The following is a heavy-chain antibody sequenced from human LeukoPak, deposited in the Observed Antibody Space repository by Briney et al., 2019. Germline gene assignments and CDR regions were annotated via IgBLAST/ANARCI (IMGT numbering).Heavy chain of an antibody. V-gene: IGHV4-34*01. CDR3: ARGLFDMNTIRPFPFDL. J-gene: IGHJ4*02. D-gene: IGHD5-24*01. CDR2: IYYSRIT. CDR1: GGYFSGYY. Sequence: SETLSLTCAVYGGYFSGYYWSWIRQPPDLGLDSFRQIYYSRITKYNGSLKSSDTISVDTSKKQFSLKLNSVTAADTAVYYCARGLFDMNTIRPFPFDLWGQGSLVTVSS.